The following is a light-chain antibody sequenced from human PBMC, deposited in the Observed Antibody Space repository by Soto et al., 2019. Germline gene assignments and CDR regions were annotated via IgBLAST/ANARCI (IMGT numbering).Light chain of an antibody. Sequence: QSALTQPASVSGSPGQSITISCTGSSSDVGGYIWVSWYQHHPGKAPKLIIYDVTIRPSGVSGRFSGSKSGNTASLTISGLQTEDEAEYFCVSYTSRSTYVFGSGTKVTVL. CDR3: VSYTSRSTYV. V-gene: IGLV2-14*01. CDR1: SSDVGGYIW. J-gene: IGLJ1*01. CDR2: DVT.